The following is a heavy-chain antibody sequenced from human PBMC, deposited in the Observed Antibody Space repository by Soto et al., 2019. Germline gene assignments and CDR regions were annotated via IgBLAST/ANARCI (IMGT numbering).Heavy chain of an antibody. V-gene: IGHV3-23*01. CDR3: APHVSCSGGSCKYDAFAI. Sequence: EVQVLESGGGLVQPGGSLRLSCEGSGFTVSSHAMTWIRQAPGKGPEWVSTITADGGTYYADSVKGRFAMSRDTSESTPYLQMNSLGAEDTAAYYCAPHVSCSGGSCKYDAFAIRGQGTMVTVSS. CDR1: GFTVSSHA. D-gene: IGHD2-15*01. CDR2: ITADGGT. J-gene: IGHJ3*02.